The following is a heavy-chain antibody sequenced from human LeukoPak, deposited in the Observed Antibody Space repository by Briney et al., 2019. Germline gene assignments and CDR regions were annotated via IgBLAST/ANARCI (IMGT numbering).Heavy chain of an antibody. V-gene: IGHV3-30*18. CDR2: LSYDGSNK. J-gene: IGHJ4*02. CDR1: GFTFSSYG. D-gene: IGHD5-12*01. CDR3: AKVAGEDSSYDLPDY. Sequence: PGRSLRLSCAASGFTFSSYGMHWVRQAPGKGLECVAVLSYDGSNKYYADSVKGRFTISRDNSKNTLYLQVNSLRAEDTAVYYCAKVAGEDSSYDLPDYWGQGTLVTVSS.